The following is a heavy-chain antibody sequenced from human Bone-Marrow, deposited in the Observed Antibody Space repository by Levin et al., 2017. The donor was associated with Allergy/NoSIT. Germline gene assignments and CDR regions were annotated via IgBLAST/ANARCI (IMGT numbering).Heavy chain of an antibody. Sequence: GESLKISCKASGYSFKNYWIGWVRQMPGKGLEWMGIIYPTDSDTRYSPSFQGQVTISADKSISTAYLQWSSLKASDTALYYCARRGGYCNDGRCYGDDYWGQGTLVTVSS. D-gene: IGHD2-15*01. J-gene: IGHJ4*02. CDR1: GYSFKNYW. CDR3: ARRGGYCNDGRCYGDDY. CDR2: IYPTDSDT. V-gene: IGHV5-51*01.